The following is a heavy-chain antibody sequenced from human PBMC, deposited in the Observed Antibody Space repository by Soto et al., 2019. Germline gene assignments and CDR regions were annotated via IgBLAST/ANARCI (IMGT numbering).Heavy chain of an antibody. Sequence: GGSLRLSCAAAGFTFSNAWMNWVRKAPGKGLEWVGRIKSKTDGGTTDYAAPVKGRFTISRDDSKNTLYLQMNSLKTEDTAVYYCTTDLAARREALVDYWGQGTLVTVSS. J-gene: IGHJ4*02. CDR1: GFTFSNAW. D-gene: IGHD6-6*01. CDR3: TTDLAARREALVDY. V-gene: IGHV3-15*07. CDR2: IKSKTDGGTT.